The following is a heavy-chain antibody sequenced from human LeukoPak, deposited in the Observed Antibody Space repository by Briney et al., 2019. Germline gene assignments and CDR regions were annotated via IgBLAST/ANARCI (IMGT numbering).Heavy chain of an antibody. CDR2: IYSGGST. D-gene: IGHD6-19*01. J-gene: IGHJ4*02. CDR1: GFTVSSNY. CDR3: AKDPVTVAGWGYFDY. V-gene: IGHV3-66*02. Sequence: PGGSLRLSCAASGFTVSSNYMSWVRQAPGKGLEWVSVIYSGGSTYYADSVKGRFAISRDNSKNTLYLQMNSLRPEDTAVYYCAKDPVTVAGWGYFDYWGQGALLTVSS.